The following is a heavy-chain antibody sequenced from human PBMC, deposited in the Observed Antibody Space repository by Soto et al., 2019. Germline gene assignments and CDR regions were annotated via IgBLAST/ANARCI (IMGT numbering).Heavy chain of an antibody. CDR1: GVTISTYY. CDR3: LREDDIGYVHEIDQ. Sequence: SETLSLTCAVSGVTISTYYWSWIRQPPGKGLEWIGYNYHSGTTNYNPSLKSRVTISVDTSKNQFSLRLTSVTAADTAIYYCLREDDIGYVHEIDQWRQGILVTVSS. V-gene: IGHV4-59*01. CDR2: NYHSGTT. J-gene: IGHJ4*02. D-gene: IGHD3-9*01.